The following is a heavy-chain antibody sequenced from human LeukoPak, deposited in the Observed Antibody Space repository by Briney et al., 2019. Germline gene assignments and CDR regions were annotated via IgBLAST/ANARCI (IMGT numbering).Heavy chain of an antibody. CDR1: GYTFINYY. CDR3: ARDRGRTIVVVPAAIDY. J-gene: IGHJ4*02. CDR2: VNAGNGNT. Sequence: ASVKVSCKASGYTFINYYMHWVRQAPGQRLEWMGWVNAGNGNTKYSQKFQGRVTITRDTSASTAYMELSSLRSEDTAVYYCARDRGRTIVVVPAAIDYWGQGTLVTVSS. D-gene: IGHD2-2*02. V-gene: IGHV1-3*01.